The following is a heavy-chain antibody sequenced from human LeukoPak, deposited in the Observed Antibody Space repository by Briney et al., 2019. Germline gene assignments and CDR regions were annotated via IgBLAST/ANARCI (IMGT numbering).Heavy chain of an antibody. CDR3: ASYSSSWYFQSRGMDV. CDR1: GFTFSSYS. CDR2: ISSNSNYI. J-gene: IGHJ6*02. Sequence: GGSLRLSCAASGFTFSSYSMNWVRQAPGKGLEWVSSISSNSNYILYADSVKGRFTISRDNAKNSLYLRMNSLRAEDTAVYYCASYSSSWYFQSRGMDVWGQGTTVTVSS. D-gene: IGHD6-13*01. V-gene: IGHV3-21*01.